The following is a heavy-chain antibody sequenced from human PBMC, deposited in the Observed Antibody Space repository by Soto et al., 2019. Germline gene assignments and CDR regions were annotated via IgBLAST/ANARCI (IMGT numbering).Heavy chain of an antibody. Sequence: SETLSLTCTVSVGSISSGCYYLSWILHHPGKGLEWIGYVYYSWSTYYNPSLKSRVTISIDTSKNQFSLKLNSVTAADTSVDSCATSPISGWYKSWGQGTMVPVSS. V-gene: IGHV4-31*03. J-gene: IGHJ5*02. CDR3: ATSPISGWYKS. CDR1: VGSISSGCYY. D-gene: IGHD6-19*01. CDR2: VYYSWST.